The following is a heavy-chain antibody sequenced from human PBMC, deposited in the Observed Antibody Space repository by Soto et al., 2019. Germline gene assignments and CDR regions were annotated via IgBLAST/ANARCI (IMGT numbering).Heavy chain of an antibody. D-gene: IGHD4-4*01. CDR3: VKPPVITASYYYYDMDV. Sequence: EAQLLESGGGLVQPGGSLRLSCAASGFTFSTYPMSWVRQAPGKGLEWVSGISGSGISTYYTDSGKGRFTISRDNSKNTVFLQMNSVRDEDTAVYYCVKPPVITASYYYYDMDVWGQGTTVTVSS. V-gene: IGHV3-23*01. CDR1: GFTFSTYP. CDR2: ISGSGIST. J-gene: IGHJ6*02.